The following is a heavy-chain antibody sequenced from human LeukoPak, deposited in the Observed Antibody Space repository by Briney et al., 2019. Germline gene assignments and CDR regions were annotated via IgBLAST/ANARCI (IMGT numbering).Heavy chain of an antibody. D-gene: IGHD3-22*01. J-gene: IGHJ4*02. V-gene: IGHV3-66*01. CDR1: GFSVSRHY. CDR2: IDSGGST. CDR3: ARVPADSSGYYLLFHFDY. Sequence: GGSLRLSCAASGFSVSRHYMNWVRQAPGKGLEWVSVIDSGGSTYYADSVKGRFTISRDISKNTLYLQMNSRRAEDTAVYYCARVPADSSGYYLLFHFDYWGQGTLVTVSS.